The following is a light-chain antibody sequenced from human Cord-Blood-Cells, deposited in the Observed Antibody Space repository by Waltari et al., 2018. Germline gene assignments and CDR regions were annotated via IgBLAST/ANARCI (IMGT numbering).Light chain of an antibody. CDR3: QQYYSYLMYT. CDR1: QGISSY. V-gene: IGKV1-8*01. J-gene: IGKJ2*01. CDR2: AAS. Sequence: AIRMTQSPSSLSASTGDRVTITCRASQGISSYLAWYQQKPGKAPKLLIYAASTLQSGVPSRFSGSGSGTDFTLTTSCLQSEDFATYYCQQYYSYLMYTFGQGTKLEIK.